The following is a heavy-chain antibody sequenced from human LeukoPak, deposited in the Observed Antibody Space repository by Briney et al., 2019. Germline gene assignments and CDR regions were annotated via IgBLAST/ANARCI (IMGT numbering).Heavy chain of an antibody. CDR1: GGSISSSSYY. Sequence: PSATLSLTCAVSGGSISSSSYYWGWIRQPPGKGLEWIGSIYYSGSTYYNPSLKSRVTISVDTSKNQFSLKLSSVTAADTAVYYCARASKYSSGLRYYYYMDVWGKGTTVTVSS. J-gene: IGHJ6*03. D-gene: IGHD6-19*01. CDR2: IYYSGST. V-gene: IGHV4-39*07. CDR3: ARASKYSSGLRYYYYMDV.